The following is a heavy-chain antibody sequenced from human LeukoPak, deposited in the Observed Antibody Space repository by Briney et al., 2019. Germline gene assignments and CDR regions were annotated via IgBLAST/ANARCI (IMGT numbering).Heavy chain of an antibody. J-gene: IGHJ4*02. D-gene: IGHD6-19*01. CDR3: ARQTNSSSQWLVYMYC. V-gene: IGHV4-39*01. Sequence: SETLSLTCTVSGGSISSSSYYWGWIRQPPGKGLEWIGSNYYSGSTYYNPSLKSPVTISVDTSQIQFSLKLSSVTAADTAVYYCARQTNSSSQWLVYMYCWGQGTLVTVSS. CDR1: GGSISSSSYY. CDR2: NYYSGST.